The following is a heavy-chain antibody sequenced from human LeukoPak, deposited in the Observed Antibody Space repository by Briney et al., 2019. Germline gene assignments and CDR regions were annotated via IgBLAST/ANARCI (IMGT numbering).Heavy chain of an antibody. CDR2: ISAYNGNT. CDR3: ARDYCTNGVCFDGVNWFDP. CDR1: GYTFTTYG. D-gene: IGHD2-8*01. Sequence: GASVKVSCKASGYTFTTYGISWVRQAPGQGLEWMGWISAYNGNTNYAQKLQGRVTMTTDTSTSTAYMELRSLRSDDTAVYYCARDYCTNGVCFDGVNWFDPWGQGTLVTVSS. J-gene: IGHJ5*02. V-gene: IGHV1-18*01.